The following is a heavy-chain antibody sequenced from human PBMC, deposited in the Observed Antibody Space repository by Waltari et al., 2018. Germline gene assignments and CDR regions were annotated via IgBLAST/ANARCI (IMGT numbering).Heavy chain of an antibody. D-gene: IGHD2-8*02. J-gene: IGHJ6*02. Sequence: QVHLQQWGAGALQPLDTLSLTCAVFGGTLRGYYWGGIRQPPGKGLEWIGEINHAPNRNYNPTLKSRVTMSVDTSKNQFSLKLSSVTAADTGIYYCARLEDCTGPGGNCYSGDVFALDVWGQGTMVTVSS. CDR3: ARLEDCTGPGGNCYSGDVFALDV. CDR1: GGTLRGYY. V-gene: IGHV4-34*01. CDR2: INHAPNR.